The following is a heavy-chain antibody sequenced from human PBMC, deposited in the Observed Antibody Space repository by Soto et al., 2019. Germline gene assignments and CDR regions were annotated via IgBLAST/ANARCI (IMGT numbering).Heavy chain of an antibody. V-gene: IGHV3-23*01. CDR3: AKRALSDHYLDV. CDR1: GFTFSNYA. J-gene: IGHJ6*03. Sequence: EVQLLESGGGLVQPGGSLRLSCAASGFTFSNYAMRWVRQAPGKGLEWVSSVSDDGGSTYFAYSVKGRFTITRDNSKSMLYQQINSLRAEDTAVYYCAKRALSDHYLDVWGKGTTVIVSS. CDR2: VSDDGGST.